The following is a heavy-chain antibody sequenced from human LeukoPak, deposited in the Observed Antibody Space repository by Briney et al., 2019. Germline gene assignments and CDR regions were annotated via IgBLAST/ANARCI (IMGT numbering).Heavy chain of an antibody. J-gene: IGHJ6*03. Sequence: RRASVKVSCKASGYTFTGYYMHWVRQAPGQGLEWMGWISAYNGKTDYPQNLQGRVTLTTDTSTSMAYMELRSLRSDDTAVYYCARDTYTTVTAMDVWGKGTTVTVSS. CDR3: ARDTYTTVTAMDV. D-gene: IGHD4-17*01. CDR1: GYTFTGYY. CDR2: ISAYNGKT. V-gene: IGHV1-18*04.